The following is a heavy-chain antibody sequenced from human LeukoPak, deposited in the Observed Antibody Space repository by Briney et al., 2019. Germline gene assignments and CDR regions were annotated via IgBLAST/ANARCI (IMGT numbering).Heavy chain of an antibody. CDR1: GYTFTSYY. CDR3: ARDIVVVPAAIPQEDY. J-gene: IGHJ4*02. Sequence: ASVKVSCKASGYTFTSYYMHWVRQAPGQGLEWMGIINPSGGSTSYAQKFQGRVTMTRHTATSTVCMELSSLRSEDTAVYYCARDIVVVPAAIPQEDYWGQGTLVTVSS. V-gene: IGHV1-46*03. CDR2: INPSGGST. D-gene: IGHD2-2*02.